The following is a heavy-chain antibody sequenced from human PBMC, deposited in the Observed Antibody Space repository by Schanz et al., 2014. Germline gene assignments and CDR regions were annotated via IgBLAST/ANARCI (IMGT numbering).Heavy chain of an antibody. J-gene: IGHJ4*02. CDR2: TRPDGSNK. V-gene: IGHV3-30*02. D-gene: IGHD3-10*01. CDR1: GFTFSSYG. CDR3: AKVGLYYYGSGFDY. Sequence: QVQLVESGGGVVQPGGSLRLSCAASGFTFSSYGMHWVRQAPGKGLEWVAFTRPDGSNKYYADSVKGRFTISRDNSKNTLYLQMNSLRAEDTAVYYCAKVGLYYYGSGFDYWGQGTLVTVSS.